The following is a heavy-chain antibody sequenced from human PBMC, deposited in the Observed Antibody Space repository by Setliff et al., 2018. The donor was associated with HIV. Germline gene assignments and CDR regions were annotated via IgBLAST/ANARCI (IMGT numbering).Heavy chain of an antibody. J-gene: IGHJ6*04. Sequence: SETLSLTCTVSGGSVSTGNYYWNWIRLPPGKGLEWIGYIFYSGSTNYNPSLKSRVTISVDTSKNQFSLRLNSVTAADTAIYTCTRRGADSYYPRPLDVWGKGTTVTVSS. CDR1: GGSVSTGNYY. CDR2: IFYSGST. V-gene: IGHV4-61*01. CDR3: TRRGADSYYPRPLDV. D-gene: IGHD3-10*01.